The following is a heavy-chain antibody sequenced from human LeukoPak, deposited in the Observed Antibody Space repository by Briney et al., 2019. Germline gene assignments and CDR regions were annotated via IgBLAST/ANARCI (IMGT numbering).Heavy chain of an antibody. J-gene: IGHJ6*02. CDR1: GFTFSGSA. D-gene: IGHD6-13*01. V-gene: IGHV3-73*01. CDR2: IRDRANNYAT. CDR3: TRIAAIGTYGMDV. Sequence: GGSLRLSCAASGFTFSGSAMHWVRQASGKGLEWVGRIRDRANNYATTYAASVKGRFTISRDDSKSTAYLQMNSLKTEDTAVYYCTRIAAIGTYGMDVWGQGATVTVSS.